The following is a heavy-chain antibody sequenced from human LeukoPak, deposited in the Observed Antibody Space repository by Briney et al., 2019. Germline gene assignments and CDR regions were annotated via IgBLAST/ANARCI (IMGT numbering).Heavy chain of an antibody. CDR2: IIPIFGTA. J-gene: IGHJ5*02. CDR1: GYTFTSYD. CDR3: ARDGSQGSLGWFDP. V-gene: IGHV1-69*13. D-gene: IGHD1-1*01. Sequence: ASVKVSCKASGYTFTSYDISWVRQAPGQGLEWMGGIIPIFGTANYAQKFQGRVTITADESTSTAYMELSSLRSEDTAVYYCARDGSQGSLGWFDPWGQGTLVTVSS.